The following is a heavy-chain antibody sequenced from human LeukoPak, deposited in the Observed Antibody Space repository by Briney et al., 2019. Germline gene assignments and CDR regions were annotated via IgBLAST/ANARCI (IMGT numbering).Heavy chain of an antibody. CDR2: IYHSGST. D-gene: IGHD3-3*01. Sequence: TSGTLSLTCAVSGGSISSSNWWTWVRQSPGKGLEWIGEIYHSGSTNYNPSLKSRITISVDKSKNQFSLKLSSVTAADTAVYCASERSGSEIFARSFDIWGQGTMVTVSS. J-gene: IGHJ3*02. V-gene: IGHV4-4*02. CDR1: GGSISSSNW. CDR3: SERSGSEIFARSFDI.